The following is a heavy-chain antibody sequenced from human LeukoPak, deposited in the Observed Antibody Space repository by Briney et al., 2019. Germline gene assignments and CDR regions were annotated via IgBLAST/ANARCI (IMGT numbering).Heavy chain of an antibody. CDR3: ARWMDSSGLNNAFDI. V-gene: IGHV3-20*01. CDR2: INWNGGST. J-gene: IGHJ3*02. Sequence: WTGGSLRLSCAASGFTFDDYGMSWVRQAPGKGLEWVSGINWNGGSTGYADSVKGRFTISRDNAKNSLYLQMNSLRAEDTALYHCARWMDSSGLNNAFDIWGQGTMVTVSS. CDR1: GFTFDDYG. D-gene: IGHD3-22*01.